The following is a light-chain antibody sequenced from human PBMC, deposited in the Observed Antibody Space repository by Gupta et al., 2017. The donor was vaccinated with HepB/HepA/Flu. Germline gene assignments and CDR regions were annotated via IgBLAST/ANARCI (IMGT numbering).Light chain of an antibody. Sequence: EIVLTQSPATLSLSPGERATPSCRASQSVSHYLAWYQQRPGQAPRLLIYDSSKGATGLPARFSGSGSGTDFTLTISGLEPEDAVIYFCQQRGYWPLTFGGGTKVEIK. J-gene: IGKJ4*01. V-gene: IGKV3-11*01. CDR1: QSVSHY. CDR3: QQRGYWPLT. CDR2: DSS.